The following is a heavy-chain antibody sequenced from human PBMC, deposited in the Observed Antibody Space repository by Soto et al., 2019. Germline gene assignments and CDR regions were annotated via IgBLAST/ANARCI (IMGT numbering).Heavy chain of an antibody. CDR3: ARGGQAYYFGMDV. D-gene: IGHD3-10*01. J-gene: IGHJ6*02. V-gene: IGHV4-4*02. CDR2: ILHDGST. CDR1: GGSISSSNW. Sequence: SETLSLTCAVSGGSISSSNWWSWVRQPPGKGLEWIGEILHDGSTNNNPSLKGRVTISIDTSNNQFSLKLSSVTAADTAVYYCARGGQAYYFGMDVWGQGTTVTVSS.